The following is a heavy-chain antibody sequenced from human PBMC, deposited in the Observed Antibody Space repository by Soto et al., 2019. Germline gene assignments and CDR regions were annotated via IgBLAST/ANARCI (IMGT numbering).Heavy chain of an antibody. J-gene: IGHJ6*02. Sequence: QVQLVQSGAEVKKLGASVKVSCKASGYTFTNYGISWVRQAPGQGLEWMGWISTYNGHTTSAQQLEGRLTMTTDTSTSTASMELRSLRSDDASVYFCARDWGQQWLSYGLDVWGQGTTFTVAS. D-gene: IGHD6-19*01. V-gene: IGHV1-18*01. CDR1: GYTFTNYG. CDR2: ISTYNGHT. CDR3: ARDWGQQWLSYGLDV.